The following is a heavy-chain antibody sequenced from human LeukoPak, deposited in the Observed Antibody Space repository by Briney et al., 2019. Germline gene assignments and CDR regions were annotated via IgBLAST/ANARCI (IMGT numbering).Heavy chain of an antibody. D-gene: IGHD1-26*01. CDR3: VRGGVY. V-gene: IGHV3-48*03. CDR1: GFTSSNNE. J-gene: IGHJ4*02. Sequence: GGSLRLSCAVSGFTSSNNETNWVRPAPGKGGEWVSYISSSGTTRYYADSVTGRFTISRDNAKNSLFLQMNSLRAEDTALYYGVRGGVYWGQGTLVTVSS. CDR2: ISSSGTTR.